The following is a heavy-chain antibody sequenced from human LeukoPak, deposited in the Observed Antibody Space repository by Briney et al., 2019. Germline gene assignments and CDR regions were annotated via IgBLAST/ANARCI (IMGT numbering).Heavy chain of an antibody. CDR2: ISSSSSYI. V-gene: IGHV3-21*01. CDR1: GFTFSSYS. CDR3: ARDFDILTHYAFDN. Sequence: GESLRLSCAASGFTFSSYSMNWVRQAPGTGLEWVPSISSSSSYIYYRDSVKGRFTISRDNAKNSLYLQMNSLRAEDTAVYYCARDFDILTHYAFDNWGQGSLVTVSS. J-gene: IGHJ4*02. D-gene: IGHD3-9*01.